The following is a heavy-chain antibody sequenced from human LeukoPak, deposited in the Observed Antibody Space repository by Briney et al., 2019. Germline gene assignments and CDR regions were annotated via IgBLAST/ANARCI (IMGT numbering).Heavy chain of an antibody. V-gene: IGHV4-34*01. CDR2: INHSGST. D-gene: IGHD3-3*01. CDR3: ARGGRVYYDFWSGYVTPGFDY. CDR1: GGSFSGYY. Sequence: SETLSLTCAVYGGSFSGYYWSRLRQPPGKGLEWIGEINHSGSTNYNPSLKSRVTISVDTSKNQFSLKLSSVTAADTAVYYCARGGRVYYDFWSGYVTPGFDYWGQGTLVTVSS. J-gene: IGHJ4*02.